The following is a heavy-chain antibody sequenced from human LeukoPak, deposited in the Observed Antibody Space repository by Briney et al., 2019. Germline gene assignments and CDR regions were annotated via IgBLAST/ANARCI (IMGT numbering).Heavy chain of an antibody. CDR2: IRGGGAGA. D-gene: IGHD3-10*02. Sequence: PGGSLRLSCAASGFTFTSYAMNWVPQAPGKGLEWVAFIRGGGAGARYADAAKGRFTISRDNSKNTLYLHMNTLRVEDTATYYCAKCSASYDNDALDMWGQGTVVIVSS. CDR3: AKCSASYDNDALDM. J-gene: IGHJ3*02. V-gene: IGHV3-23*01. CDR1: GFTFTSYA.